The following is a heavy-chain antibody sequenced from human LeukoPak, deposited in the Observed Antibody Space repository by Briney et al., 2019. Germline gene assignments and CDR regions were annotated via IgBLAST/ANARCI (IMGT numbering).Heavy chain of an antibody. V-gene: IGHV3-7*01. CDR3: ARGLPIDS. CDR1: GFTFSGFS. CDR2: IKQEGSER. Sequence: GGSLRLSCAASGFTFSGFSMSGGRESPTRGVEWGANIKQEGSERYYVDSVKRRFTNTRDNAKNSLSLQMNNQRVEDTAVYYCARGLPIDSWGQGTLVTVSS. J-gene: IGHJ4*02.